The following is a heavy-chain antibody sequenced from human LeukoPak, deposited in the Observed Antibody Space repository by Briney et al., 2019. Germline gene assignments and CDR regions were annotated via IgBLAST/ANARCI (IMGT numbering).Heavy chain of an antibody. V-gene: IGHV4-59*01. CDR2: IYHSGST. D-gene: IGHD6-19*01. CDR1: GGSISSYY. CDR3: ASSIAVAEFDY. Sequence: SETLSLTCTVSGGSISSYYWSWIRQPPGKGLEWIGYIYHSGSTNYNPSLKSRVTISVDTSKNQFSLKLSSVTAADTAVYYCASSIAVAEFDYWGQGTLVTVSS. J-gene: IGHJ4*02.